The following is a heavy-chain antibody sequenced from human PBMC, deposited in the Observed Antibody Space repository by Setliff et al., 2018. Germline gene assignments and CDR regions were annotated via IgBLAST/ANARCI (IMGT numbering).Heavy chain of an antibody. J-gene: IGHJ4*02. D-gene: IGHD3-22*01. V-gene: IGHV7-4-1*01. CDR1: GYTFTSYA. CDR3: ARDTGVRGHDSTGYYGGGFLH. CDR2: INTNTGNP. Sequence: GASVKVSCKASGYTFTSYAMNWVRQAPGQGLEWMGWINTNTGNPTYAQDFRGRLVFSLDTSVSTAYLQIPSLKAEDTAVYYCARDTGVRGHDSTGYYGGGFLHWGQGAQVTVSS.